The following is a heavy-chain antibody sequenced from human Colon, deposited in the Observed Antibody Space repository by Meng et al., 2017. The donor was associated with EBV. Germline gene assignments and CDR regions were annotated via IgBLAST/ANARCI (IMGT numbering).Heavy chain of an antibody. V-gene: IGHV4-4*02. J-gene: IGHJ4*02. CDR2: IYHGGNT. CDR1: GASISSNNW. Sequence: QGQRQESGPGLVGPSGTLSLTCAVSGASISSNNWWSWVRQPPGKGLEWIGEIYHGGNTNYNPSLKSRVTISVDRSNDQFSLSLSSVTAADTAVYYCARGNAYNAPSFNYWGQGTLVTVSS. D-gene: IGHD5-24*01. CDR3: ARGNAYNAPSFNY.